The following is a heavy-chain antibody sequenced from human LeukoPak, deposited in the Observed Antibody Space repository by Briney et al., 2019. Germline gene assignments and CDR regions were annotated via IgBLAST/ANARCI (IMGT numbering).Heavy chain of an antibody. D-gene: IGHD1-26*01. V-gene: IGHV3-30*04. CDR2: ISYDGSNK. Sequence: GGSLRLSCAASGFTFSSYAMHWVRQAPGKGLEWVAVISYDGSNKYYADSVKGRFTISRDNSKNTLYLQMNSLRAEDTAVYYCASPIVGATKFDYWGQGTLVTVSS. J-gene: IGHJ4*02. CDR1: GFTFSSYA. CDR3: ASPIVGATKFDY.